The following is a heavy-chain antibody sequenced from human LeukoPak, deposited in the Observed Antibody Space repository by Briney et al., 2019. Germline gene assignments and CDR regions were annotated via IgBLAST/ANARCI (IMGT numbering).Heavy chain of an antibody. CDR2: INPEGSQT. CDR3: AACTDRGYNF. V-gene: IGHV3-7*01. J-gene: IGHJ4*02. Sequence: GESLRLSCAASGFTFSSSWMNWVRQAPGKGLQWVGNINPEGSQTRFVDSVMGRFTMSKDNAKNSLYLQMNSLRVEDTAVFYCAACTDRGYNFWCQGTVVTVSS. CDR1: GFTFSSSW. D-gene: IGHD5-24*01.